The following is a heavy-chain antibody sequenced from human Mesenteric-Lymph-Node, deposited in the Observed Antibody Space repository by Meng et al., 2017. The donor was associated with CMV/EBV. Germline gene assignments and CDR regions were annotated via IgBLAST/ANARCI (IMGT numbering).Heavy chain of an antibody. D-gene: IGHD3-9*01. CDR2: INPNSGGT. J-gene: IGHJ5*02. V-gene: IGHV1-2*06. CDR3: ARDPTYYDILTGYP. CDR1: GYTFTGYY. Sequence: SGYTFTGYYMHWVRKAPGQGLEWMGRINPNSGGTNYAQKFQGRVTMTRDTSISTAYMELSRLRSDDTAVYYCARDPTYYDILTGYPWGQGTLVTVSS.